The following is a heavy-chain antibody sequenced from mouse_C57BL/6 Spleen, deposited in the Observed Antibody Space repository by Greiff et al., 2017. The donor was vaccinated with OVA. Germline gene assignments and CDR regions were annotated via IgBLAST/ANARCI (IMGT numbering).Heavy chain of an antibody. CDR3: ARASSFAY. CDR2: ISDGGSYT. Sequence: EVQLVESGGGLVKPGGSLKLSCAASGFTFSSYAMSWVRQTPEKRLEWVATISDGGSYTYYPDNVKGRFTISRDNAKNNLYLQMSHLKSEDTAMYYCARASSFAYWGQGTLVTVSA. V-gene: IGHV5-4*01. CDR1: GFTFSSYA. J-gene: IGHJ3*01. D-gene: IGHD1-3*01.